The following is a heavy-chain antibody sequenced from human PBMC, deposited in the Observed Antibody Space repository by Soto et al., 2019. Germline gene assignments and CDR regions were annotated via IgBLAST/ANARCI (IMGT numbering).Heavy chain of an antibody. Sequence: QVQLQQWGAGLLKASETLSLTCAVVGDSLRGQSWNWIRQSPGKGLEWIGELDQSGGTNYNPSLKSRAIISDDKSTKHFSLTLTSVTAADTAVYYCAREDSYGWSGESLDVWGQGTTVTVSS. CDR3: AREDSYGWSGESLDV. CDR2: LDQSGGT. V-gene: IGHV4-34*01. CDR1: GDSLRGQS. D-gene: IGHD6-19*01. J-gene: IGHJ6*02.